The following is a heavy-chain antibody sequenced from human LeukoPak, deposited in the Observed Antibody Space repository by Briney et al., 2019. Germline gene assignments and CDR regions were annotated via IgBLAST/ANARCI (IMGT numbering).Heavy chain of an antibody. Sequence: GGSLRLSCAASGFTFSAYWMHWVRQAPGEGLVWLSRISGDGSSAYYADSVKGRFTISRDNAKNTLYLQMNSLKPEDTAVYYCARPHTGFDSWGQGTLVTVSS. V-gene: IGHV3-74*01. J-gene: IGHJ4*02. CDR3: ARPHTGFDS. CDR2: ISGDGSSA. CDR1: GFTFSAYW.